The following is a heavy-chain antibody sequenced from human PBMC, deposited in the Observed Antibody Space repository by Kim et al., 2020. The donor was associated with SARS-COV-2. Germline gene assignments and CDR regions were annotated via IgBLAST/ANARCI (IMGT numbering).Heavy chain of an antibody. D-gene: IGHD6-19*01. CDR2: T. Sequence: TDYAAPGKGRFTISRDDSKNTLYLQMNSLKTEDTAVYYCTTEVSSGWPPSWGQGTLVTVSS. V-gene: IGHV3-15*01. J-gene: IGHJ4*02. CDR3: TTEVSSGWPPS.